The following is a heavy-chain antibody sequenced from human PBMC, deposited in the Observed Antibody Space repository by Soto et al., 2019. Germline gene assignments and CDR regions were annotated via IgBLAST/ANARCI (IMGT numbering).Heavy chain of an antibody. Sequence: SETLSLTCAVYGGSFSGYYWSWIRQPPGKGLEWIGEINHSGSTNYNPSLKSRVTIAVDKSKNQFSLKLSSVTAADKAVYYCARGRYNYYGSGSRRGAYNWFDPWGQGTLVTVSS. V-gene: IGHV4-34*01. J-gene: IGHJ5*02. CDR1: GGSFSGYY. CDR2: INHSGST. D-gene: IGHD3-10*01. CDR3: ARGRYNYYGSGSRRGAYNWFDP.